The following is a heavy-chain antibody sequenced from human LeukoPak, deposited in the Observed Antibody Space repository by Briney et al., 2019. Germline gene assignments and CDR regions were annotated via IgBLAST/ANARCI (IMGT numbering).Heavy chain of an antibody. J-gene: IGHJ4*02. D-gene: IGHD1-26*01. CDR1: GFTFSSYD. CDR3: AKDLRGSYSVFDY. Sequence: GGSLRLSCAASGFTFSSYDMSWVRQAPGKGLNWVSSISGSGANTHYADSVKGRFTISRDNSKNTLNLQMNSLRVEDTAVYYCAKDLRGSYSVFDYWGQGTLVTVSS. V-gene: IGHV3-23*01. CDR2: ISGSGANT.